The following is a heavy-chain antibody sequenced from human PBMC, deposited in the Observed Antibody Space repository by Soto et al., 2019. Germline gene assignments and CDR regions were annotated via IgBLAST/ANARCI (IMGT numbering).Heavy chain of an antibody. J-gene: IGHJ4*02. CDR3: ARDGDSGYDLEGSKFGY. CDR1: GYTFTSYG. Sequence: ASVKVSCKASGYTFTSYGISCVRQAPGQGLEWMGWISAYNGNTNYAQKLQGRVTMTTDTSTSTAYMELRSLRSDDTAVYYCARDGDSGYDLEGSKFGYWGQGTLVTVSS. CDR2: ISAYNGNT. V-gene: IGHV1-18*01. D-gene: IGHD5-12*01.